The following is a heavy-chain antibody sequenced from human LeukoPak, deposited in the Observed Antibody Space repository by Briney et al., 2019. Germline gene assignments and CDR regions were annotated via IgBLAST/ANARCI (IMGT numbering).Heavy chain of an antibody. D-gene: IGHD4-17*01. J-gene: IGHJ3*02. Sequence: PSETLSLTCTVSGGSISSHYWSWIRQPPGKGLEWIGYIYYSGSTNYNPSLKSRVTISVDTSKNQFSLKLSSVTAADTAVYYCARVTTVTPAGAFDIWGQGTMVTVSS. CDR3: ARVTTVTPAGAFDI. CDR2: IYYSGST. V-gene: IGHV4-59*11. CDR1: GGSISSHY.